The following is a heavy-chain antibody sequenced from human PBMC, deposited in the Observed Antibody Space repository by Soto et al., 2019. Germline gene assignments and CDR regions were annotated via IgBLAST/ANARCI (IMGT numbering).Heavy chain of an antibody. D-gene: IGHD2-2*01. Sequence: PGGSLRLSCSASGFTFSNYAMYWVRQAPGKGLEYVSAVSDNGGTSYYADSVKGRVTISRDNSKSTLYLQLSRLRAEDTAVYYCARARKKYCSSASCYAGVGYYYYYMDVWGKGTTVTVSS. CDR1: GFTFSNYA. CDR3: ARARKKYCSSASCYAGVGYYYYYMDV. J-gene: IGHJ6*03. CDR2: VSDNGGTS. V-gene: IGHV3-64D*08.